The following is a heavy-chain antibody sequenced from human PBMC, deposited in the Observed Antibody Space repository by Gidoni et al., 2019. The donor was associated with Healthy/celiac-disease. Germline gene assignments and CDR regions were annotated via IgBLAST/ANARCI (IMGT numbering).Heavy chain of an antibody. V-gene: IGHV3-30*03. Sequence: QVQLVESGGGLVQSGRSLRISCAASGFTFSSYALHWVRQAPGKGREWVAVISYDGSNKYYADSVKGRFTISRDNSKNTLYLQMNSLRAEDTAVYYCFLSGCSSTSCYANYYYGMDVWGQGTTVTVSS. CDR3: FLSGCSSTSCYANYYYGMDV. CDR1: GFTFSSYA. J-gene: IGHJ6*02. CDR2: ISYDGSNK. D-gene: IGHD2-2*01.